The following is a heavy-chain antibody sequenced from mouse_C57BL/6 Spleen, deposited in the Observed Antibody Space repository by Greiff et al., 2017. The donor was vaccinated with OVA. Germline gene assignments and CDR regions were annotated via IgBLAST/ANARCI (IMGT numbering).Heavy chain of an antibody. CDR3: ARSPSYYDYDDGVRAWFAY. CDR2: IYWDDDK. V-gene: IGHV8-12*01. D-gene: IGHD2-4*01. J-gene: IGHJ3*01. CDR1: GFSLSTSGMG. Sequence: QVTLKVSGPGILQSSQTLSLTCSFSGFSLSTSGMGVSWIRQPSGKGLEWLAHIYWDDDKRYNPSLKSRLTISKDTSRNQVFLKITSVDTADTATYYCARSPSYYDYDDGVRAWFAYWGQGTLVTVSA.